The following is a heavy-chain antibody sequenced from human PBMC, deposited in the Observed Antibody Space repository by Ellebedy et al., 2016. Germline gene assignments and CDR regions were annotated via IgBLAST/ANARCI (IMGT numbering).Heavy chain of an antibody. D-gene: IGHD3-16*02. CDR1: GYTFTDYY. CDR2: INPSGGST. J-gene: IGHJ6*02. CDR3: ARSVRVTFGGVIVDYFYYGMDV. Sequence: ASVKVSXXASGYTFTDYYIHWVRQAPGQGVEWMGRINPSGGSTRYAQKFQGRVTMTRDTSTSTVYMELNSLRSEDTAVYYCARSVRVTFGGVIVDYFYYGMDVWGQGTTVTVSS. V-gene: IGHV1-46*01.